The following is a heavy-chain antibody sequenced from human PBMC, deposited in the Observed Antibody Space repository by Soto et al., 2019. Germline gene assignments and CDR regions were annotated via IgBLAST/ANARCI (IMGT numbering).Heavy chain of an antibody. V-gene: IGHV3-33*03. J-gene: IGHJ4*02. Sequence: LRLSCAASGFTFSSYGMHWVRQAPGKGLEWVAVIWYDGNKKYYGDSVRGRFTISRDNSKNTLYLEMNSLRAEDTAVYYCVVDTSGLLDYWGQGTQVTVSS. CDR1: GFTFSSYG. CDR3: VVDTSGLLDY. CDR2: IWYDGNKK. D-gene: IGHD3-22*01.